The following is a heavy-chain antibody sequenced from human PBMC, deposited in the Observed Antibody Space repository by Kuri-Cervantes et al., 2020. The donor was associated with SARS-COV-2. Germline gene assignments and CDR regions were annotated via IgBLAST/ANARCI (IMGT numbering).Heavy chain of an antibody. D-gene: IGHD4-17*01. V-gene: IGHV1-18*01. CDR3: ARDRTWGNDYGDYADYYYYGMDV. CDR2: ISAYKGNT. Sequence: ASVKVSCKASGYPFTSYGISWVRQAAGQGLEWMGWISAYKGNTNYAQKLQGRVTMTTDRSTSTAYMELRSLRSDDTAVYYCARDRTWGNDYGDYADYYYYGMDVWGQGTTVTVSS. J-gene: IGHJ6*02. CDR1: GYPFTSYG.